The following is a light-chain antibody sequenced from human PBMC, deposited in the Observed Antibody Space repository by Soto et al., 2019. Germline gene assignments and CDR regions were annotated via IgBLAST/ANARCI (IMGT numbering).Light chain of an antibody. CDR2: AAS. J-gene: IGKJ1*01. CDR3: QKYYSYPRT. CDR1: QGISSY. Sequence: AMRMTQSPSSLSPPTGDRVTITCRASQGISSYLAWYQQKPGKAPKLLIYAASTLQSGVPSRFSGSGSGTDFTLTISCLQSEDFATYYCQKYYSYPRTFGRGTKVDIK. V-gene: IGKV1-8*01.